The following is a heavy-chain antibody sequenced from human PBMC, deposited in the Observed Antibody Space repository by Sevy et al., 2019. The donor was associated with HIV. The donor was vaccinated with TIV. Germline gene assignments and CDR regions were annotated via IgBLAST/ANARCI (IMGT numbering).Heavy chain of an antibody. D-gene: IGHD2-15*01. CDR3: ARFVGYCSGGRCSIIDF. Sequence: LSLTCAASGFSLSDHAVSWVRQTPGKGLEWLAVISYNGRNQYYADSVKGRFTISKDDSKNTLYLQLNSLRAEDTAVYYCARFVGYCSGGRCSIIDFWGQGPLVTVSS. CDR1: GFSLSDHA. J-gene: IGHJ4*02. V-gene: IGHV3-30*04. CDR2: ISYNGRNQ.